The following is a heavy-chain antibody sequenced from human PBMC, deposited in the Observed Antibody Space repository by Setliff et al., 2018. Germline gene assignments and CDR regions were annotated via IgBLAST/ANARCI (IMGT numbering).Heavy chain of an antibody. CDR1: GGSISSDY. V-gene: IGHV4-4*08. D-gene: IGHD3-10*01. CDR3: AGTYYYASGRSGYYYYYYYMDV. CDR2: IYSSGST. J-gene: IGHJ6*03. Sequence: SETLSLTCTVSGGSISSDYWSWIRQPPGKGLEWIGYIYSSGSTKYNPSLKSRVTISVDTSKNQFSPKLNSVTAADTAIYYCAGTYYYASGRSGYYYYYYYMDVWGKGTTVTVSS.